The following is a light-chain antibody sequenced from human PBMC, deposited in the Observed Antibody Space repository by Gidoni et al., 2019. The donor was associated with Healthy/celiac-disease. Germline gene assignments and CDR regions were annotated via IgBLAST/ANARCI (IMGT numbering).Light chain of an antibody. CDR3: QQYSSSPPT. CDR1: QSVSSSY. J-gene: IGKJ1*01. CDR2: GAS. V-gene: IGKV3-20*01. Sequence: PGERATLSCRASQSVSSSYLAWYQQKPGQAPRLLIYGASSRATGIPDRFSGSGSGTDFTLTISRLEPEDFAVYYCQQYSSSPPTFGQGTKVEIK.